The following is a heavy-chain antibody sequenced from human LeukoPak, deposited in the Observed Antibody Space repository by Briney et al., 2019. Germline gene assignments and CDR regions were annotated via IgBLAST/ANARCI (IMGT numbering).Heavy chain of an antibody. D-gene: IGHD3-10*01. V-gene: IGHV3-74*01. CDR2: INTDGSST. J-gene: IGHJ4*02. CDR1: GFIFSSYW. CDR3: AGDFQFRGV. Sequence: PGGSLRLSCAASGFIFSSYWMHWVRQAPGKGLVWVSRINTDGSSTSYVDSVRGRFTISRDNAKNTMYLQMNGLRAEDTAVYYCAGDFQFRGVWGQGTLVTVSS.